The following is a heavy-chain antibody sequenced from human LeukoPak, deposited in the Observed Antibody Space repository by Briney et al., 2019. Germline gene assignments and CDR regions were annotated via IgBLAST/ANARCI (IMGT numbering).Heavy chain of an antibody. J-gene: IGHJ5*02. Sequence: GASVKVSCKASGYTFTSYDINWVRQATGQGLEWMGGIIPIFGTANYAQKFQGRVTITADESTSTAYMELSSLRSEDTAVYYCAREGVYSSSWNWFDPWGQGTLVTVSS. V-gene: IGHV1-69*13. CDR1: GYTFTSYD. CDR3: AREGVYSSSWNWFDP. CDR2: IIPIFGTA. D-gene: IGHD6-13*01.